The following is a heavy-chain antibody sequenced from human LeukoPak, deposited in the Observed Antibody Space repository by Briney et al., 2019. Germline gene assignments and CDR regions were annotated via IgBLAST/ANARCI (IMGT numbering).Heavy chain of an antibody. CDR2: INPSGGST. J-gene: IGHJ6*02. Sequence: ASVKVSCKASGYTFTSYYMHWVRQAPGQGLEWMGIINPSGGSTGYAQKFQGRVTMTRDTSTSTVYMELSSLRSEDTAVYYCARRTPDYKYYYYYGMDVWGQGTTVTVSS. CDR1: GYTFTSYY. V-gene: IGHV1-46*01. CDR3: ARRTPDYKYYYYYGMDV. D-gene: IGHD4-11*01.